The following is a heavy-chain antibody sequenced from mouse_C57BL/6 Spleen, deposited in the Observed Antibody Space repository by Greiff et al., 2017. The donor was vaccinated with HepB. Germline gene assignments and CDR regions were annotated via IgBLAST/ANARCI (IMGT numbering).Heavy chain of an antibody. J-gene: IGHJ4*01. CDR3: ARKNYGSSYDAMDY. D-gene: IGHD1-1*01. Sequence: VKVVESGPGLVQPSQSLSITCTVSGFSLTSYGVHWVRQSPGKGLEWLGVIWSGGSTDYNAAFISRLSISKDNSKSQVFFKMNSLQADDTAIYYCARKNYGSSYDAMDYWGQGTSVTVSS. CDR1: GFSLTSYG. CDR2: IWSGGST. V-gene: IGHV2-2*01.